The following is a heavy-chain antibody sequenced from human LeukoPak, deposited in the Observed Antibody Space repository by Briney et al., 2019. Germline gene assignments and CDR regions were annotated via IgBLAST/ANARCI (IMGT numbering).Heavy chain of an antibody. Sequence: SGPTLVKPTQTLTLTCTFSGFSLSTSGVGVGWIRQPPGKALEWLALIYWDDDRRYSPSLKSRLTIIKDTSKNQVVLTMINMDPVDTATYYCAQRPSGYNGNRGDFDYWGQGTLVTASS. CDR1: GFSLSTSGVG. D-gene: IGHD1-14*01. V-gene: IGHV2-5*02. CDR3: AQRPSGYNGNRGDFDY. CDR2: IYWDDDR. J-gene: IGHJ4*02.